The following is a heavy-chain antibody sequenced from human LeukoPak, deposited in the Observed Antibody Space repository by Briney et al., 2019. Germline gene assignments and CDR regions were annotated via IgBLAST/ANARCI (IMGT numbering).Heavy chain of an antibody. CDR3: ARADVDTAENDAFDI. J-gene: IGHJ3*02. V-gene: IGHV1-18*01. CDR1: GYTFTSYG. D-gene: IGHD5-18*01. Sequence: ASVKVSCKASGYTFTSYGISWMRQAPGQGLEWMGWISAYNGNTNYAQKLQGRVTMTTDTSTSTAYMELRSLRSDDTAVYYCARADVDTAENDAFDIWGQGTMVTVSS. CDR2: ISAYNGNT.